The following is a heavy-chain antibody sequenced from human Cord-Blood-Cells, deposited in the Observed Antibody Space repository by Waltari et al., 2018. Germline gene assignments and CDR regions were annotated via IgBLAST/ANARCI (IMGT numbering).Heavy chain of an antibody. CDR2: IKSKTYCGTT. D-gene: IGHD6-19*01. Sequence: EVQLVESGGGLVKPGGSLRLSCAASGFTFSNAWMSWVRQAPGKGLEWVGRIKSKTYCGTTDYAAPVKGRFTISIDDSKNTLYLQMNSLKTEDTAVYYCTTGSSGWPPRYWGQGTLVTVSS. CDR3: TTGSSGWPPRY. CDR1: GFTFSNAW. V-gene: IGHV3-15*01. J-gene: IGHJ4*02.